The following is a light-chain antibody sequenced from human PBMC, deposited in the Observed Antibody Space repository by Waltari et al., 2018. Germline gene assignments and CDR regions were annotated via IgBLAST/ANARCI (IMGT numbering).Light chain of an antibody. J-gene: IGKJ5*01. V-gene: IGKV3-20*01. CDR3: QQYGASAIT. CDR1: QSVLSYY. CDR2: GAS. Sequence: TQSPGTPSLSPGERATLSCRASQSVLSYYLAWYQQKPGQAPRLLIYGASSRTTGIPDRFSGSGSGTDFTLTISRLEPEDFAVYYCQQYGASAITFGQGTRLEIK.